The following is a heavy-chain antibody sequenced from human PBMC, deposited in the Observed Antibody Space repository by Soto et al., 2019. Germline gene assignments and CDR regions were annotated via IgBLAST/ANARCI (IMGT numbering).Heavy chain of an antibody. CDR3: AKHREFYGNTCSSGDFAP. J-gene: IGHJ5*02. CDR2: SYYSGRT. Sequence: SETLSLTCTVSGGSINNYYWSWIRQPPGKGLEWIGYSYYSGRTSYNPSLKSRVTISVDTSKNQLSLKLSSWTAADTAVFYFAKHREFYGNTCSSGDFAPWAQGPLVTVPS. CDR1: GGSINNYY. D-gene: IGHD3-16*01. V-gene: IGHV4-59*08.